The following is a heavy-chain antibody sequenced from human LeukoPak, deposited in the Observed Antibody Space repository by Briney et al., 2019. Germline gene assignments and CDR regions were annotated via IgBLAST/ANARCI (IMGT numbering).Heavy chain of an antibody. Sequence: GGSLRLSCAASGFTFSSYSMSWVRQAPGKGLEWVSSISTSSSYIYYADSVKGRFTISRDNAKNSLYLQMNSLRAEDTAVYYCARDRDFFGSDYWGQGTLVTVSS. CDR2: ISTSSSYI. J-gene: IGHJ4*02. CDR1: GFTFSSYS. CDR3: ARDRDFFGSDY. D-gene: IGHD2-21*02. V-gene: IGHV3-21*01.